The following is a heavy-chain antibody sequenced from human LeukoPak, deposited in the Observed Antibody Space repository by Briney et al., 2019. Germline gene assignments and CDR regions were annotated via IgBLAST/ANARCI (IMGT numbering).Heavy chain of an antibody. CDR2: INHSGST. CDR3: ARYSGSYPHDAFDI. CDR1: GGSFSGYY. J-gene: IGHJ3*02. D-gene: IGHD1-26*01. Sequence: SETLSLTCAVYGGSFSGYYWSWIRQPPGKGLEWIGEINHSGSTNYNPSLKSRVTISVDTSKNQFSLKLSSVTAADTAVYYCARYSGSYPHDAFDIWGQGTMVTVSS. V-gene: IGHV4-34*01.